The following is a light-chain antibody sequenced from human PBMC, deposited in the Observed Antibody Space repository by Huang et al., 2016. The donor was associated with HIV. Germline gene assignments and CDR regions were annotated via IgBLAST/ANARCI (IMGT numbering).Light chain of an antibody. CDR3: QQYDDWPRGFT. Sequence: EIVMTQSPVTLAVSPGERATLFCRASQSVGSSLAWDQHKPGQAPRLLVYGTSTRATGIPARFSGSGSGTEFTLTISSLQSEDFAFYYCQQYDDWPRGFTFGPGTTVDIK. V-gene: IGKV3-15*01. CDR1: QSVGSS. J-gene: IGKJ3*01. CDR2: GTS.